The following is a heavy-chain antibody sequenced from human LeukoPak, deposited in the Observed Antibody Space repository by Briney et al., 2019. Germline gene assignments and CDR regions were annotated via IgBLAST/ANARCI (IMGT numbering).Heavy chain of an antibody. CDR1: GFTFDDYA. V-gene: IGHV3-48*03. J-gene: IGHJ6*02. CDR3: ARVSSGGSYGMDV. Sequence: PGGSLRLSCAASGFTFDDYAMHWVRQAPGKGLEWVSYISSSGSTIYYADSVKGRFTISRDNAKNSLYLQMNSLRAEDTAVYYCARVSSGGSYGMDVWGQGTTVTVSS. D-gene: IGHD2-15*01. CDR2: ISSSGSTI.